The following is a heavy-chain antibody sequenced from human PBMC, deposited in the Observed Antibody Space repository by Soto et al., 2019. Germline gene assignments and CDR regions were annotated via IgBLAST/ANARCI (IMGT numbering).Heavy chain of an antibody. Sequence: SETLSLTCTVSGGSFRSVDYYWGWIRQPPNKGLEWIGSMHYSGSTFYNPSLKSRVTISVDTSKNQFSLKLTSVTAADTAVYYCARPGYSSSWYWFDRWGQGTLVTVSS. V-gene: IGHV4-39*01. CDR1: GGSFRSVDYY. CDR2: MHYSGST. D-gene: IGHD6-13*01. J-gene: IGHJ5*02. CDR3: ARPGYSSSWYWFDR.